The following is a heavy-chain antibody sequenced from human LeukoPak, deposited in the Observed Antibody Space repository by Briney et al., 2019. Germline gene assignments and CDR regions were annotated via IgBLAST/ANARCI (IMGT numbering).Heavy chain of an antibody. V-gene: IGHV3-30-3*01. J-gene: IGHJ5*02. CDR1: GFTFSTHW. D-gene: IGHD3-10*01. CDR3: VRGRGSYGWFDP. Sequence: GGSLRLSCAASGFTFSTHWMHWVRQAPGKGLEWVAVISYDGSNKYYADSVKGRFTISRDNSKNTLYLQMNSLRAEDTAVYYCVRGRGSYGWFDPWGQGTLVTVSS. CDR2: ISYDGSNK.